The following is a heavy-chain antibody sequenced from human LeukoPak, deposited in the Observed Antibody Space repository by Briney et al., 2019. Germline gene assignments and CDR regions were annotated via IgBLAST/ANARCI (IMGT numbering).Heavy chain of an antibody. V-gene: IGHV3-21*05. Sequence: PGGSLRLSCDASGFIFRSYDMAWVRQAPGKGLDWIAYIGGRTNYIFYADSVKGRFTISRDNAKNSLYLQMNSLRAEDTAVYYCARAPKFRLVGVPKGPFDPWGQGTPVTVSS. J-gene: IGHJ5*02. CDR2: IGGRTNYI. CDR3: ARAPKFRLVGVPKGPFDP. D-gene: IGHD1-26*01. CDR1: GFIFRSYD.